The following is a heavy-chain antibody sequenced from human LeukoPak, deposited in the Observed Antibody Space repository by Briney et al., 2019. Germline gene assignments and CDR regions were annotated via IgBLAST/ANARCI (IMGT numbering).Heavy chain of an antibody. CDR1: GYSISSGYY. CDR3: ARVVTLGGNDY. V-gene: IGHV4-38-2*01. CDR2: IFRAGNT. J-gene: IGHJ4*02. D-gene: IGHD4-23*01. Sequence: SETLSLTCAVSGYSISSGYYWGWIRQPPGKGLEWIGTIFRAGNTYYNPSLKSRVTISVDTSKNQFSLKLSSVTAADTATYYCARVVTLGGNDYWGQGTLVTVSS.